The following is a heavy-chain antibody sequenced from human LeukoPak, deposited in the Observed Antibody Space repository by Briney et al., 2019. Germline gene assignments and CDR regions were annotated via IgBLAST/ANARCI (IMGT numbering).Heavy chain of an antibody. Sequence: GGSLRLSCAASGFTFSSYGMHWVRQAPGKGLEWVAVISYDGSNKYYADSVKGRFTISRDNSKNTLYLQMNSLGVEDTAVYYCARWDRFHGVWGQGTLVTVSS. V-gene: IGHV3-30*03. CDR1: GFTFSSYG. J-gene: IGHJ4*02. CDR3: ARWDRFHGV. CDR2: ISYDGSNK. D-gene: IGHD1-14*01.